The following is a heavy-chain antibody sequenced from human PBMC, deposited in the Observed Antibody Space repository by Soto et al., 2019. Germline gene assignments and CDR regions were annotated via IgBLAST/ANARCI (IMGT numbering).Heavy chain of an antibody. D-gene: IGHD1-7*01. CDR3: ARHWNYPYNWFDP. V-gene: IGHV4-39*01. CDR1: GGSISSSSYY. CDR2: IYYSGST. Sequence: SETLSLTCTVSGGSISSSSYYWGWIRQPPGKGLEWIGSIYYSGSTYYNPSLKSRVTISVDTSKNQFSLKLSSVTAADTAVYYCARHWNYPYNWFDPWGQGTLVTVSS. J-gene: IGHJ5*02.